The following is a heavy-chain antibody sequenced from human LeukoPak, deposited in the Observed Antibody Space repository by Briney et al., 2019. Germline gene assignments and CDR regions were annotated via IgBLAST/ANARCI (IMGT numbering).Heavy chain of an antibody. D-gene: IGHD4-23*01. CDR3: ARARLWYGGNSDFDY. CDR2: ISYDGSNK. V-gene: IGHV3-30*03. CDR1: GFTFSSYG. Sequence: GGSLRLSCAASGFTFSSYGMHWVRQAPGKGLEWGAVISYDGSNKYYADSVKGRFTISRDNSKNTLYLQMNSLRAEDTAVYYCARARLWYGGNSDFDYWGQGTLVTVSS. J-gene: IGHJ4*02.